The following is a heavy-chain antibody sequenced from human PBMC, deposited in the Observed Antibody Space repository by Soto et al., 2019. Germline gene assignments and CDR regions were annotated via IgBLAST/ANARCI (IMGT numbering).Heavy chain of an antibody. D-gene: IGHD1-26*01. CDR3: ARGGQWDFLSDY. J-gene: IGHJ4*02. CDR1: GYSFTRYY. Sequence: ASVKVSCKASGYSFTRYYINWVRQAPGQGLEWMGWISAYNGNTHYEEKLQGRVTLTTDTSTSTAYMELRSLRSDDTAVYFCARGGQWDFLSDYWGQGTLVTVSS. V-gene: IGHV1-18*01. CDR2: ISAYNGNT.